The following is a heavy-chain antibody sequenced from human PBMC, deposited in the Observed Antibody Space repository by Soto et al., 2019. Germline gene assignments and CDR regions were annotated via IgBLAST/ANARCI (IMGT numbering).Heavy chain of an antibody. CDR2: VYYDGGS. J-gene: IGHJ6*02. CDR3: VGRGIGNLHGLVDV. V-gene: IGHV4-59*08. D-gene: IGHD3-16*01. Sequence: QVQLQESGPGLVKPSETLSLTCTVSGGSIDGRNCAWIRQPPGKGLEWLGYVYYDGGSSYNPSVNSRLTVSMDTSKSEFSLMLRSVTAADTAVYYCVGRGIGNLHGLVDVWGRGITVTVYS. CDR1: GGSIDGRN.